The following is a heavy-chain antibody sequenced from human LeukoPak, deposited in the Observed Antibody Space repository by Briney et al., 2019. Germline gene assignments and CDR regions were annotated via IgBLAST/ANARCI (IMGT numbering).Heavy chain of an antibody. CDR1: GYTFTGYY. V-gene: IGHV1-2*02. Sequence: GASVNVSCKASGYTFTGYYMHWVRQAPGQGLEWMGWINPNSGGTNYAQKFQGRVTMARDTSISTAYMEVSRLRSDDTAVYYCARDRGSLGWFDPWGQGTLVTVSS. D-gene: IGHD3-16*01. CDR2: INPNSGGT. J-gene: IGHJ5*02. CDR3: ARDRGSLGWFDP.